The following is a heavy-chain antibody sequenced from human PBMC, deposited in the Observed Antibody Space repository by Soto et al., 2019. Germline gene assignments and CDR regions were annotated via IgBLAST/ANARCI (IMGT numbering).Heavy chain of an antibody. V-gene: IGHV5-10-1*01. CDR1: GYSFTSYW. D-gene: IGHD3-22*01. Sequence: GESLKISCKGSGYSFTSYWISWVRQMPGKGLEWMGRIDPSDSYTNYSPSFQGHVTISADKSISTAYLQWSSPKASDTAMYYCARHLGPNYYDSSGTAGFDAFDIWGQGTMVTVS. J-gene: IGHJ3*02. CDR2: IDPSDSYT. CDR3: ARHLGPNYYDSSGTAGFDAFDI.